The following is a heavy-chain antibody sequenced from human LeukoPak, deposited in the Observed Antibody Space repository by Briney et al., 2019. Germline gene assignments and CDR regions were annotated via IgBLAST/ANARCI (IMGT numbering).Heavy chain of an antibody. CDR1: GFTFSSYA. Sequence: GGSLRLPCAASGFTFSSYAMSWVRQAPGKGLVWVSRINSDGSSTSYADSVKGRFTISRDNAKNTLYLQMNSLRAEDTAVYYCELRRESDYYYYMDVWGKGTTVTISS. CDR2: INSDGSST. D-gene: IGHD3-10*01. V-gene: IGHV3-74*01. CDR3: ELRRESDYYYYMDV. J-gene: IGHJ6*03.